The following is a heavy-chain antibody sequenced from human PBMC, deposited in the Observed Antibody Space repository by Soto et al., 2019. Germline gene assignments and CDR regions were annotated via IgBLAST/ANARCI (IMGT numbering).Heavy chain of an antibody. J-gene: IGHJ6*04. CDR1: GFTLSGRS. D-gene: IGHD3-10*01. Sequence: EVQLVESGGGLVRPGGSLRLSCAASGFTLSGRSMHWVRQAPGKGLVWVSGIDNAGTDSTYVDSVKGRFTSSRDNAKNMLYLQMNSLRVEDTAVYYCARGWFGPDVWGKGTTVTVSS. V-gene: IGHV3-74*01. CDR2: IDNAGTDS. CDR3: ARGWFGPDV.